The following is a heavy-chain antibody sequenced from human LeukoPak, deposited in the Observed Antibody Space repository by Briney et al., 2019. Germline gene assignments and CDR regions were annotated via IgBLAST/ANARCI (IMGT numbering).Heavy chain of an antibody. Sequence: GGSLRLSCVASGFTFSSYVMHWVRQAPGKGLEWVANIKEDGSQKYYVDSVKGRFTIFRDNAKNSLSLQMNSLRADDTAVYYCAREVLGTASAFGYWGQGTLVTVSS. CDR2: IKEDGSQK. V-gene: IGHV3-7*03. CDR3: AREVLGTASAFGY. D-gene: IGHD1-1*01. J-gene: IGHJ4*02. CDR1: GFTFSSYV.